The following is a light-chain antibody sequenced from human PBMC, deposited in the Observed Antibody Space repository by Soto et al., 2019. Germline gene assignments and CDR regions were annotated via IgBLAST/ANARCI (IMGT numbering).Light chain of an antibody. Sequence: QSALTQPASVSGSPGQSITISCTGSNSDVGAYNFVSWYQQHPGSAPKLVIYEVTKRPSGVSYRLSGSKSGNTASLTISGLQAEDEADYYCSSYGSGTTSYVFGSGTKLTVL. CDR2: EVT. V-gene: IGLV2-14*01. CDR1: NSDVGAYNF. J-gene: IGLJ1*01. CDR3: SSYGSGTTSYV.